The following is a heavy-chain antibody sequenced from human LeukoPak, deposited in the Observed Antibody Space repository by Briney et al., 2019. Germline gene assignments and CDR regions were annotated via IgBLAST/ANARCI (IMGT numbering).Heavy chain of an antibody. J-gene: IGHJ4*02. D-gene: IGHD5-12*01. Sequence: GGSLRLSCAASGFTFSAYSMNWVRQAPGKGLEWVSSITPSSSSIFYADSVKGRYTISRDNAKNLLYLQMSSLRAEDTAVYYCASDYDSPFDFWGQGTLVTVSS. CDR3: ASDYDSPFDF. V-gene: IGHV3-21*06. CDR2: ITPSSSSI. CDR1: GFTFSAYS.